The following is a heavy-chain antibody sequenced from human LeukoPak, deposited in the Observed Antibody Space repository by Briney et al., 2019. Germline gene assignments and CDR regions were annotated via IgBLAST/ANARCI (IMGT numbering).Heavy chain of an antibody. CDR2: ISSSSSYI. Sequence: GGSLRLSCAASGFTFSSYSMNWVRQAPGKGLEWVSSISSSSSYIYYADSVKGRFTISRDNAKNSLYLQMNSLRAEDTALYYCAKDIGIAAARAFYWGQGTLVTVSS. D-gene: IGHD6-13*01. V-gene: IGHV3-21*04. J-gene: IGHJ4*02. CDR1: GFTFSSYS. CDR3: AKDIGIAAARAFY.